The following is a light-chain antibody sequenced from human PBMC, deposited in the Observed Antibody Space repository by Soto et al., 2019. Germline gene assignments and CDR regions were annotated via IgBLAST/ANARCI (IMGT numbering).Light chain of an antibody. CDR1: QTVRNNY. V-gene: IGKV3-20*01. CDR2: DAS. Sequence: EFVLTQSPGTLSLYPGERPNLSGRSSQTVRNNYLAWYQQKPGQAPRLLIYDASSRATGIPERFSGGGSGTEFTLTISRLEPEELAVYYCQQFSSYPLTFGGCHKVDLK. CDR3: QQFSSYPLT. J-gene: IGKJ4*01.